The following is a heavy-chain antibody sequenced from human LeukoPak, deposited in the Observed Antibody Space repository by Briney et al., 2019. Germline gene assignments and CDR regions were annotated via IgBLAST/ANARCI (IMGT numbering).Heavy chain of an antibody. J-gene: IGHJ3*02. CDR1: GYTFTSYA. D-gene: IGHD3-3*01. Sequence: ASVKVSCKTSGYTFTSYAIQWVRQAPGQRLEWMGWINAGNGNTKYSQKFQGRVTITRDTSATTAYMELSTLRSEHTAVYYCAREHDFWSPYAFDIWGQGTMVTVSS. CDR3: AREHDFWSPYAFDI. V-gene: IGHV1-3*01. CDR2: INAGNGNT.